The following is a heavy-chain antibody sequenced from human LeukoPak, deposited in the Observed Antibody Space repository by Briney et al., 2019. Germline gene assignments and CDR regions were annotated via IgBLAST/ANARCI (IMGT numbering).Heavy chain of an antibody. CDR3: ARVGSGYYNSVHSGLDY. CDR2: IYTSGST. D-gene: IGHD3-22*01. CDR1: GGSISSYY. J-gene: IGHJ4*02. V-gene: IGHV4-4*07. Sequence: SETLSLTCTVSGGSISSYYWSWIRQPAGKGLEWIGRIYTSGSTNYNPSLKSRVTISVDKSKNQFSLKLSSVTAADTAVYYCARVGSGYYNSVHSGLDYWGQGTLVTVSS.